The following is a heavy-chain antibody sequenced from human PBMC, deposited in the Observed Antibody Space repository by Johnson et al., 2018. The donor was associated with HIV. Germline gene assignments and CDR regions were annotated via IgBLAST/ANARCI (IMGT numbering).Heavy chain of an antibody. V-gene: IGHV3-20*01. J-gene: IGHJ3*02. CDR3: ARGDGSGSTGAFDI. CDR1: GFTFDDYG. CDR2: INWNGGSI. D-gene: IGHD3-10*01. Sequence: VQLVESGGGLVQPGRSLRLSCTASGFTFDDYGMSWVRQAPGKGLEWVSGINWNGGSIGYGDSVKGRFTISRDNAKNSLYLQMNSLRDEDTALYHCARGDGSGSTGAFDIWGQGTMVTVSS.